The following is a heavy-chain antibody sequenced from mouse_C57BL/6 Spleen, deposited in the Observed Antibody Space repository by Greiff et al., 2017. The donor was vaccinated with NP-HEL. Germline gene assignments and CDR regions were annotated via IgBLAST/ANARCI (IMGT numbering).Heavy chain of an antibody. D-gene: IGHD3-2*02. J-gene: IGHJ1*03. Sequence: VQLQQSGPELVKPGASVKIPCKASGYTFTDYNMDWVKQSHGKSLEWIGDINPTNGGTIYNQKFKGKATLTVDKSSSTAYMELRSLTSEDTAVYYCARRDSSGYGYFDVWGTGTTVTVSS. CDR3: ARRDSSGYGYFDV. V-gene: IGHV1-18*01. CDR2: INPTNGGT. CDR1: GYTFTDYN.